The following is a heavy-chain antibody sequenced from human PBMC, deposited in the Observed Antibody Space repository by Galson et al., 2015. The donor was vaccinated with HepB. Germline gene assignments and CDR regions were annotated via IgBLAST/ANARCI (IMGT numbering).Heavy chain of an antibody. D-gene: IGHD5-12*01. Sequence: SVKVSCKASGYTFTGYYMHWVRQAPGQGLEWMGRINPNSGGTNYAQKFQGRVTMTRDTSISTAYMELSRLRSDDTAVYYCAREPQYSGYDLGLWTGYYMDVWGKGTTVTVSS. CDR1: GYTFTGYY. V-gene: IGHV1-2*06. CDR3: AREPQYSGYDLGLWTGYYMDV. J-gene: IGHJ6*03. CDR2: INPNSGGT.